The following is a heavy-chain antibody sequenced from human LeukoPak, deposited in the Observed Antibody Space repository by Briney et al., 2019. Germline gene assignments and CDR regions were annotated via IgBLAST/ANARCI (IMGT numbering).Heavy chain of an antibody. CDR2: IYYSGST. CDR1: GGSISSSSYY. J-gene: IGHJ4*02. CDR3: ASAGATWSTVVSHDY. V-gene: IGHV4-39*01. D-gene: IGHD4-23*01. Sequence: SETLSLTCTVSGGSISSSSYYWGWIRQPPGKGLEWIGSIYYSGSTYYNPSLKSRVTISVDTSKNQFSLKLSSVTAADTAVYYCASAGATWSTVVSHDYWGQGTLVTVSS.